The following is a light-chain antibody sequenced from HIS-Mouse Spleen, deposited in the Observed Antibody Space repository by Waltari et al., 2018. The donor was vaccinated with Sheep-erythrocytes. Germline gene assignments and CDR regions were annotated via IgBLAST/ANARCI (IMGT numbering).Light chain of an antibody. CDR2: WAS. V-gene: IGKV4-1*01. CDR3: QQYYSTPLT. J-gene: IGKJ4*01. CDR1: QSVLYSSNNKNY. Sequence: DIVMTQSPDSLAVSPCERATINCKSSQSVLYSSNNKNYLAWYQQKPGQPPKLLIYWASTRESGVPDRFSGSGSGTDFTLTISSLQAEDVAVYYCQQYYSTPLTFGGGTKVEIK.